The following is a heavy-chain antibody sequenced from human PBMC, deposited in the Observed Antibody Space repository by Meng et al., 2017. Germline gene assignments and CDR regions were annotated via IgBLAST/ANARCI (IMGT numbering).Heavy chain of an antibody. D-gene: IGHD3-10*01. Sequence: EVQVVEAGGGLVQPGGSLRLSCADSGFTFSSYAMSWVRQAPGKGLEWVSAISGSGGSTYYADSVKGRFTISRDNSKNTLYLQMNSLRAEDTAVYYCAKDSAITPPFDYWGQGTLVTVSS. J-gene: IGHJ4*02. CDR1: GFTFSSYA. CDR2: ISGSGGST. CDR3: AKDSAITPPFDY. V-gene: IGHV3-23*04.